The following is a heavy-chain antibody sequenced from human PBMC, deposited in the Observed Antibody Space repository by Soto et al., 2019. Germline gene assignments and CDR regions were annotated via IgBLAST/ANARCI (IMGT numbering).Heavy chain of an antibody. J-gene: IGHJ4*02. CDR2: INTDGSST. Sequence: GSLRLSCAASGFTFSSYWMHWVRQAPGEGLVWVSRINTDGSSTSYADSVKGRFTISRDNAKNTLYLQMNSLRTEDTAVYYCARQASFDYWGRGTLVTVSS. V-gene: IGHV3-74*01. CDR1: GFTFSSYW. CDR3: ARQASFDY.